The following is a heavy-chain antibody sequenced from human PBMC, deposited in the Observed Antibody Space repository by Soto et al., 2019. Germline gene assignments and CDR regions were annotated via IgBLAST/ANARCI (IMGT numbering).Heavy chain of an antibody. Sequence: QVQLRESGPGLVRPSETLSLTCTVSGASMTDHYCSWIRQPPGKGLEYIGYIFYTGNTNSNSSFKSRVTMSIDMSRDQISLNLKSVPAADTAVYYCARSVHIFGGVVWGQGILVTVSS. CDR3: ARSVHIFGGVV. V-gene: IGHV4-59*11. J-gene: IGHJ4*02. CDR1: GASMTDHY. CDR2: IFYTGNT. D-gene: IGHD3-16*01.